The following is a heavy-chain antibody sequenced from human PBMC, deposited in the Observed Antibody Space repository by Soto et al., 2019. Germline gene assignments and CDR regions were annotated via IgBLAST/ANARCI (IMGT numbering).Heavy chain of an antibody. Sequence: QVQLVQSGAEVKKPGASVKVSCKASGYTFTSYDINWVRQATGQGLEWMGWMNPNSGNTGYAQKFQGRVTMTRNTSISTAYMELSSLRSEDTAVYYCARGRKNYLYFGGATAKIDYWGQGTLVTVSS. V-gene: IGHV1-8*01. CDR3: ARGRKNYLYFGGATAKIDY. J-gene: IGHJ4*02. D-gene: IGHD3-16*01. CDR1: GYTFTSYD. CDR2: MNPNSGNT.